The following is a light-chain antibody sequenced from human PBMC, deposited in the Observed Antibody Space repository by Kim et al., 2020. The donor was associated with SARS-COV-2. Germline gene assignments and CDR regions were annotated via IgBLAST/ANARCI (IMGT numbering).Light chain of an antibody. CDR2: GAS. V-gene: IGKV1-12*01. J-gene: IGKJ4*01. Sequence: DIQMTQSPSSVSASVGDRVTITCRASQNIRSWLAWYQQKSGMTPKLLIYGASSLQTGVPSRFSGSGGGTEFTLTISSLQPEDFATYYCQQTNSFPLTFAGGTKVDIK. CDR3: QQTNSFPLT. CDR1: QNIRSW.